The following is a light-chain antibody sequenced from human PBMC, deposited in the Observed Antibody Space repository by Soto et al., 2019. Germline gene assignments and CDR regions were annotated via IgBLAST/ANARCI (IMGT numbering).Light chain of an antibody. J-gene: IGKJ4*01. Sequence: DIQMTQSPSTLSASIGDRVTITCRASQTIFGRVAWYQQKPGKAPTLLIYKASNLETGVPSRFSGSGSETDFTLTISSLQTDDFGTYYCQQYFTYPLTFGGGTKVEIK. V-gene: IGKV1-5*03. CDR3: QQYFTYPLT. CDR2: KAS. CDR1: QTIFGR.